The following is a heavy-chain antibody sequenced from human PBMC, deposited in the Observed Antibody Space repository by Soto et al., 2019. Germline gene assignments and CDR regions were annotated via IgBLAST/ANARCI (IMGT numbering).Heavy chain of an antibody. CDR1: GFTFSSYA. Sequence: GGSLRLSCAASGFTFSSYAMHWVRQAPGKGLEWVAVISYDGSNKYYADSVKGRFTISRDNSKNTLYLQMNSLRAEDTAVYYCATATTYGMDVWGQGTTVTVSS. CDR2: ISYDGSNK. D-gene: IGHD1-7*01. CDR3: ATATTYGMDV. V-gene: IGHV3-30-3*01. J-gene: IGHJ6*02.